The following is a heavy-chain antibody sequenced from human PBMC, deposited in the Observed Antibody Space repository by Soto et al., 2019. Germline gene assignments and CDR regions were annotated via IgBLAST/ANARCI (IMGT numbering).Heavy chain of an antibody. CDR1: GVSISSYY. Sequence: PSETLSLTCTVSGVSISSYYWSWIRQPPGKGLEWIGYIYYSGSTNYNPSLKSRVTISVDTSKNQFSLKLSSGTAADTAVYCCARHDRGSGHYDYFGGGPYYYYYYMDVWGKGTTVTVSS. V-gene: IGHV4-59*08. J-gene: IGHJ6*03. D-gene: IGHD3-16*01. CDR3: ARHDRGSGHYDYFGGGPYYYYYYMDV. CDR2: IYYSGST.